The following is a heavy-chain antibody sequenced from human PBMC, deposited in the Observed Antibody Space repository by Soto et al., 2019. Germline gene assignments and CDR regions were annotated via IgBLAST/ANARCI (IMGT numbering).Heavy chain of an antibody. CDR2: ISGSGSST. V-gene: IGHV3-23*01. Sequence: GGSLRLSCAASGFTFSSYAMSWVRQAPGKGLEWVSAISGSGSSTYYADSVKGRFTISRDNSKNTLYLQMNSLRAEDTAVYYGAKDLIGVVPAAMSDVGYWGQGTLVTVSS. D-gene: IGHD2-2*01. CDR3: AKDLIGVVPAAMSDVGY. J-gene: IGHJ4*02. CDR1: GFTFSSYA.